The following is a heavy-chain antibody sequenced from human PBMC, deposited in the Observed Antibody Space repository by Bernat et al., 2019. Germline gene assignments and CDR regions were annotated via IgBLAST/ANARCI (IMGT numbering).Heavy chain of an antibody. D-gene: IGHD2-2*01. J-gene: IGHJ4*02. CDR1: GFIFNNYA. V-gene: IGHV3-23*04. Sequence: EVQLVESGGGLVQPGGSLRLSCAPSGFIFNNYAMSWVRQHPGKWLEWVSFISGSGNTYYSDSEKGRITISRDNSKNTLFLQINSLRAEDTAVYYCAKDREVPLFDCWGQGTLVTVSS. CDR2: ISGSGNT. CDR3: AKDREVPLFDC.